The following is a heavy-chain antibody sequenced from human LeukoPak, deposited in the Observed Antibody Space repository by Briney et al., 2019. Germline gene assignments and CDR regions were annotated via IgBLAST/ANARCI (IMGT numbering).Heavy chain of an antibody. CDR2: ISSSGNT. J-gene: IGHJ4*02. D-gene: IGHD3-3*01. Sequence: PSETLSLTCTVSGGSTSSGNYYWGWIRQPPGKGLEWIGGISSSGNTYYNPSLKSRITISIDTSKSHFSLKLSSVSAADTAVYYCARLGAGPTYYDFWSGYSSFYFDYWGQGTLVTVSS. CDR1: GGSTSSGNYY. CDR3: ARLGAGPTYYDFWSGYSSFYFDY. V-gene: IGHV4-39*02.